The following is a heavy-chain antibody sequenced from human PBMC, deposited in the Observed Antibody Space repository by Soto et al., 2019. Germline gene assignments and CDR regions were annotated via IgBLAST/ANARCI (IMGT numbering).Heavy chain of an antibody. V-gene: IGHV3-33*01. J-gene: IGHJ4*02. CDR3: AREVSGSLDY. CDR2: IWYDGSNK. CDR1: GFTFSSYG. Sequence: QVQLVESGGGVVQPGRSLRLSCVASGFTFSSYGMHWVRQAPGKGLEWVAVIWYDGSNKYYADSVKGRFTISRDNSKNTLYLQMNSLRAEDTAVYYCAREVSGSLDYWGQGTLVTVSS. D-gene: IGHD3-10*01.